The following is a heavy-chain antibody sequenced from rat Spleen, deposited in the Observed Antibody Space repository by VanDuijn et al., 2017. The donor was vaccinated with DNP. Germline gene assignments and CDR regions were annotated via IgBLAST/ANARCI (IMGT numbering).Heavy chain of an antibody. CDR1: GFTFSNSD. CDR3: ARQGAHYFDY. J-gene: IGHJ2*01. V-gene: IGHV5S11*01. CDR2: ISTGGDDT. Sequence: EVQLVESGGGLVQPGRSMKLSCAASGFTFSNSDMAWVRQAPTKGLEWVASISTGGDDTYYLDSVKGRFTISRDNVKSTLYLQMDSLRSDETAIYYCARQGAHYFDYWGQGVMVTVSS.